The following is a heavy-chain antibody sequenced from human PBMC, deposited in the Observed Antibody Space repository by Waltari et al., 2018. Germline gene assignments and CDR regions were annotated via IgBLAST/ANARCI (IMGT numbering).Heavy chain of an antibody. J-gene: IGHJ6*02. CDR3: ARDGSVDTAMDDYYYYGMDV. V-gene: IGHV3-30*01. Sequence: GFTFSSYAMHWVRQAPGKGLEWVAVISYDGSNKYYADSVKGRFTISRDNSKNTLYLQMNSLRAEDTAVYYCARDGSVDTAMDDYYYYGMDVWDQGP. D-gene: IGHD5-18*01. CDR1: GFTFSSYA. CDR2: ISYDGSNK.